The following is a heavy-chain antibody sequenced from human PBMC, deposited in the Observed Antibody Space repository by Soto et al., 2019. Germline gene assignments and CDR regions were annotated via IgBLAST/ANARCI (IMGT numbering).Heavy chain of an antibody. CDR1: GFTFNTYN. Sequence: GGSLRLSCAASGFTFNTYNMDWVRQAPGKGLEWVAVITYDGSKKYYRDSVQGRFTISRDNSKNTLYPQMNSLRAEDTAVYYCVKKKGADYSNSKYFDYWGQGILVTVSS. CDR3: VKKKGADYSNSKYFDY. D-gene: IGHD4-4*01. V-gene: IGHV3-30*18. J-gene: IGHJ4*02. CDR2: ITYDGSKK.